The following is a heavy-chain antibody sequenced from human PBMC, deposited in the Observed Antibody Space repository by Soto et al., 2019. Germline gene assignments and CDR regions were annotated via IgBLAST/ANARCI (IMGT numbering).Heavy chain of an antibody. CDR2: ISSTSSSI. CDR1: GFTFTTHG. V-gene: IGHV3-21*04. Sequence: PGGSLRLSCVVSGFTFTTHGMNWVRQVPGKGLEWTSFISSTSSSINYADSMKGRFTVSRDNAKNSLYLQMTSLRVEDTAVYYCARAPFDYWGRGTLVTV. J-gene: IGHJ4*02. CDR3: ARAPFDY.